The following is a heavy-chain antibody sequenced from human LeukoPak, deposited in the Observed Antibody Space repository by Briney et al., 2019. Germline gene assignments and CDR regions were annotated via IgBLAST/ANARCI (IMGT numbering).Heavy chain of an antibody. Sequence: GASVKVSCKASGGTFSSYAISWVRQAPGQGLEWVGGIIPIFGTANYAQKFQGRVTITADESTSTAYMELSSLRSEDTAVYYCARSSGFMYYDFWRFDYWGQGTLVNVTS. CDR1: GGTFSSYA. V-gene: IGHV1-69*01. CDR3: ARSSGFMYYDFWRFDY. CDR2: IIPIFGTA. D-gene: IGHD3-3*01. J-gene: IGHJ4*02.